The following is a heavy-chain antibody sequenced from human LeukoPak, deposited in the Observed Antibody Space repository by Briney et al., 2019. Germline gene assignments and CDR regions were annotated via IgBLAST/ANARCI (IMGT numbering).Heavy chain of an antibody. Sequence: PGGSLRLSCAASGFTFSNYGMHWVRQTPGKGLEWVAVIWYDGSNKYYADSVQGRFTISRDNSKNMLYPQMNSLRAEDTAVYYCARGYCSGGSCFYGMGVWGKGTTVTVSS. CDR1: GFTFSNYG. CDR2: IWYDGSNK. D-gene: IGHD2-15*01. CDR3: ARGYCSGGSCFYGMGV. V-gene: IGHV3-33*01. J-gene: IGHJ6*04.